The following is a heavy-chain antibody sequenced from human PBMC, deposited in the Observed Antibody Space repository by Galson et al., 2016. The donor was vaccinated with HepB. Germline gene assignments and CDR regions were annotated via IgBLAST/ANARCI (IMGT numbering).Heavy chain of an antibody. CDR2: LRGSGSST. D-gene: IGHD6-19*01. J-gene: IGHJ4*02. Sequence: SLRLSCAGSGLTFNSYAMHWVRQAPGKGLEWVSGLRGSGSSTFYADSVKGRFTISRDKSKNTVFLQMNSLRVEDTAIYYCAEIDSSAWYPRGVYWGRGTLVTVSS. V-gene: IGHV3-23*01. CDR1: GLTFNSYA. CDR3: AEIDSSAWYPRGVY.